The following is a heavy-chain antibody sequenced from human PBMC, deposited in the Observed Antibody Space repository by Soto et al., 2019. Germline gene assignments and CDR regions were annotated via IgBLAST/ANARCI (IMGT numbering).Heavy chain of an antibody. V-gene: IGHV3-30*18. Sequence: QVQLVESGGGVVQPGRSLRLSCAASGFTFSSYGMHWVRQAPGKGLEWVAVISYDGSNKYYADSVKGRFTISRDNSKNTLYLQMNSLRAEDTAVYYCAKDQTTVGPTLDYWGQGTLVTVSS. J-gene: IGHJ4*02. D-gene: IGHD4-17*01. CDR2: ISYDGSNK. CDR1: GFTFSSYG. CDR3: AKDQTTVGPTLDY.